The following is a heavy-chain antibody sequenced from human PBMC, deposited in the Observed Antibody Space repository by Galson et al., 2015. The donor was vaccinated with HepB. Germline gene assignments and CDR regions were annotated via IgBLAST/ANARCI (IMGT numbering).Heavy chain of an antibody. J-gene: IGHJ4*02. CDR3: AKDRANNWNDGTSILGDS. CDR2: ISGSGSLT. V-gene: IGHV3-23*01. D-gene: IGHD1-20*01. Sequence: SLRLSCAASGFTFPNYAMTWVRQAPGKGLEWVSTISGSGSLTYYAVSVKGRFTISRDNSKNTLWLQMSSLRAEDTAVYYCAKDRANNWNDGTSILGDSWGQGTLVAVSS. CDR1: GFTFPNYA.